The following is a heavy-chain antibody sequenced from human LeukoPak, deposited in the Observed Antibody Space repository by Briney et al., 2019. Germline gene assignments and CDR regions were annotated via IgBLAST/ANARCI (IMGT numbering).Heavy chain of an antibody. D-gene: IGHD4-17*01. CDR2: IIPIFGTA. CDR3: ARLTTASRS. V-gene: IGHV1-69*05. J-gene: IGHJ5*02. CDR1: GGTFSRYS. Sequence: PVKVSCKASGGTFSRYSISWVRQAPGQRFEWMGGIIPIFGTANYAQKFQGRVTITTDESTSTAYMELSSLRSEDTAVYYCARLTTASRSWGQGTLVTVSS.